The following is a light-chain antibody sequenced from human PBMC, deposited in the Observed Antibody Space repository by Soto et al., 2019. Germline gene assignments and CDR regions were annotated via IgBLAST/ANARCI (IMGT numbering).Light chain of an antibody. CDR3: QQYTGSPWT. CDR2: GAS. Sequence: VLTQSPGALSLSPGESATVSCRASQSIYSNFLAWYQQRPGQAPRLLIYGASSRATGIPVRFSGSGSGTDFTLTINRLEPEDFAVYYCQQYTGSPWTFGQGTKVEIK. V-gene: IGKV3-20*01. J-gene: IGKJ1*01. CDR1: QSIYSNF.